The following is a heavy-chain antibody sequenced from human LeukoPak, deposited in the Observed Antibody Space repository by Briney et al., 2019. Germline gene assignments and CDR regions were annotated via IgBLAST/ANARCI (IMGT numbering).Heavy chain of an antibody. CDR1: GFTFSSYW. CDR2: IKQDGSEK. V-gene: IGHV3-7*03. Sequence: GGSLRLSCAASGFTFSSYWMSWVRQAPGKGLEWVANIKQDGSEKYYVDSVKGRFTISRDNAKNSLYLQMNSLRADDTAVYYCARVQGVSRPYYSDFWGRGTLVTVSS. CDR3: ARVQGVSRPYYSDF. D-gene: IGHD3-10*01. J-gene: IGHJ4*02.